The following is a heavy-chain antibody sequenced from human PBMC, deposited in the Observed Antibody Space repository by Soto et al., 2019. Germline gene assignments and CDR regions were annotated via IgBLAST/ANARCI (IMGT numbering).Heavy chain of an antibody. CDR2: INHSGST. Sequence: QVQLQQWGAGLLKPSETLSLTCAVYGGSFSGYYWSWIRQPPGKGLEWIGEINHSGSTNYNPSLNSRVTLSVDTSKNQFSLKLSSVTAADTAVYYCARGLRLPVVVPAAMSTPRFDYWGQGTLVTVSS. V-gene: IGHV4-34*01. CDR1: GGSFSGYY. CDR3: ARGLRLPVVVPAAMSTPRFDY. D-gene: IGHD2-2*01. J-gene: IGHJ4*02.